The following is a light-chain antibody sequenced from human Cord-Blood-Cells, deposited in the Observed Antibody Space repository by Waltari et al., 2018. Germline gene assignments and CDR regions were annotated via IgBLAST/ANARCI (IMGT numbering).Light chain of an antibody. CDR1: SGYSYYK. CDR2: VGTGGIVG. V-gene: IGLV9-49*01. CDR3: GADHGSGSNFVYV. J-gene: IGLJ1*01. Sequence: QPVLTQPPSASASLGASVTLTCTLSSGYSYYKVDWYQQRPGKGPRFVMRVGTGGIVGSKGDGIPDRFSVLGSGLNRYLTIKNIQEEDESDYHCGADHGSGSNFVYVFGTGTKVTVL.